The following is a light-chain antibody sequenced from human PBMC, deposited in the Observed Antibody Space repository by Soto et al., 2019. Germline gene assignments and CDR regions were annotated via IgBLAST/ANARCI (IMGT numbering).Light chain of an antibody. CDR1: QSISNY. CDR2: AAS. J-gene: IGKJ1*01. V-gene: IGKV1-39*01. Sequence: DIQMTQSPSSLSASVGDRVIITCRTSQSISNYLNWYQHKPGKAPKVLISAASNLQSGVPSRFSGSGSGTVFTLTISSLQPEDFATYYCQQYYSFPPTFGQGTKVEIK. CDR3: QQYYSFPPT.